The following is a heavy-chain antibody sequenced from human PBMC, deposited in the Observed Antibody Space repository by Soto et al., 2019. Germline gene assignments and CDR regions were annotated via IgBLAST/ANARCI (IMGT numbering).Heavy chain of an antibody. D-gene: IGHD2-21*01. V-gene: IGHV3-48*03. CDR2: ISSDGATI. CDR3: VRVGIVARPY. CDR1: GLTFSKFE. Sequence: GGSLRLSCEVSGLTFSKFEMTWVRQAPGQWLEWVSSISSDGATIYYADSVKGRFTISRDNDKNLLYLQMNSLKGEDTATYYCVRVGIVARPYWGQGTPVTVSS. J-gene: IGHJ4*02.